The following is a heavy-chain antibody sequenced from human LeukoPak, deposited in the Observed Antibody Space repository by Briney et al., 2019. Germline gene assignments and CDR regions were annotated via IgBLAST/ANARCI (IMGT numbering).Heavy chain of an antibody. J-gene: IGHJ5*02. CDR3: ARAARVSGFDP. CDR1: GYNFITFG. V-gene: IGHV1-69*05. CDR2: IIPIFGTA. Sequence: GASVKVSCKASGYNFITFGINWVRQAPGQGLEWMGGIIPIFGTANYAQKFQGRVTITTDESTSTAYMELSSLRSEDTAVYYCARAARVSGFDPWGQGTLVTVSS.